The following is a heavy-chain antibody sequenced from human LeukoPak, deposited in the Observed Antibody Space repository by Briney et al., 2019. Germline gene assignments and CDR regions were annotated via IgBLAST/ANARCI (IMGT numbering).Heavy chain of an antibody. J-gene: IGHJ6*03. CDR3: ASRHSKQQPYYYYMDI. CDR2: IYSNGDT. Sequence: PSETLSLTCTVSGDSISSGSYYWSWIRQPAGKGLEWIGRIYSNGDTKFNPSLRSRVTISLDTSKNQFSLKLSSATAADTAVYYCASRHSKQQPYYYYMDIWGKGTMVTVSS. D-gene: IGHD6-13*01. CDR1: GDSISSGSYY. V-gene: IGHV4-61*02.